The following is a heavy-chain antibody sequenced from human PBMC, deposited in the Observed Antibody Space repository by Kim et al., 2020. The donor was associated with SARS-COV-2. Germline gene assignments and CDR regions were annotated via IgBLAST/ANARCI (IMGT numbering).Heavy chain of an antibody. Sequence: GGSLRLSCAASGFTFDDYGMSWVRQAPGKGLEWVSGINWNGGSTGYADSVKGRFTISRDNAKNSLYLQMNRLRAEDTALYYCARAIRITMVRGVSLFYYFDYWGQGTLVTVSS. CDR2: INWNGGST. CDR1: GFTFDDYG. V-gene: IGHV3-20*04. D-gene: IGHD3-10*01. CDR3: ARAIRITMVRGVSLFYYFDY. J-gene: IGHJ4*02.